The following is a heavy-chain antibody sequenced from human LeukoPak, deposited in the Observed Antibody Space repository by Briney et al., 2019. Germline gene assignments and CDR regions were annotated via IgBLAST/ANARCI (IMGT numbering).Heavy chain of an antibody. V-gene: IGHV3-23*01. CDR1: GFTLSSYA. CDR3: AKSNTVTTYYSYGMDV. J-gene: IGHJ6*02. Sequence: GGSLRLSCAVSGFTLSSYAMSWVRQTPGKGLEWVSATSGSGGSTYSADSVKGRFTISRDISKNTLYLQMNSLRAEDTAVYYCAKSNTVTTYYSYGMDVWGQGTTVTVSS. CDR2: TSGSGGST. D-gene: IGHD4-17*01.